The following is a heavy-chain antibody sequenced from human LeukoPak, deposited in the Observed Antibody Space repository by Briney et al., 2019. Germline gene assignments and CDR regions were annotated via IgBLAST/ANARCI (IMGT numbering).Heavy chain of an antibody. CDR3: AIDVQDDLDY. CDR1: GFTFRSYV. CDR2: IDRAGSTDT. D-gene: IGHD1-1*01. J-gene: IGHJ4*02. V-gene: IGHV3-23*01. Sequence: GGSLRLSCAASGFTFRSYVMKWVRQAPGKGLEWVSTIDRAGSTDTHHADSVKGRFTISRDNSKNTLYLQMNSLRVEDTALYYCAIDVQDDLDYWGQGTLVTVSS.